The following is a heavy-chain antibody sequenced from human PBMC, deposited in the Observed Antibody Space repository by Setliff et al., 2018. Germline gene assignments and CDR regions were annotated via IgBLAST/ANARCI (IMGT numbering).Heavy chain of an antibody. V-gene: IGHV4-34*01. J-gene: IGHJ6*04. CDR1: GGSFSDYY. Sequence: SETLSLTCGASGGSFSDYYWTWIRQTPGKGLEWIGEINHSGSTKCNPSLKSRVTISVDTPKNQFSLELTSVTATDTAVYYCASYQGSTWGMDVWGKGTTVTVSS. CDR2: INHSGST. CDR3: ASYQGSTWGMDV. D-gene: IGHD6-13*01.